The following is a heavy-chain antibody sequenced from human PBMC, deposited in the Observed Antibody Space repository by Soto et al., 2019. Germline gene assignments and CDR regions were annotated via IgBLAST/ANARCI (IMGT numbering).Heavy chain of an antibody. CDR1: GGSFSGYY. CDR2: INHSGST. D-gene: IGHD2-8*02. J-gene: IGHJ4*02. CDR3: ARDKITGLFDY. V-gene: IGHV4-34*01. Sequence: SETLSLTCAVYGGSFSGYYWTWIRQPPGTGLEWIGEINHSGSTNYNPSLKSRVTISVDTSKNQFSLKLTYVTAADTAVYYCARDKITGLFDYWGQGTLVTVSS.